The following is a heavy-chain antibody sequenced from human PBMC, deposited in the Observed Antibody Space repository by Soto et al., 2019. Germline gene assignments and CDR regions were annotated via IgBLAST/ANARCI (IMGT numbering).Heavy chain of an antibody. CDR3: AKDRHYYDSSGSLSNLDY. J-gene: IGHJ4*02. CDR2: IGGSGDNT. CDR1: GFTFSSYA. D-gene: IGHD3-22*01. Sequence: GSLRLSCAASGFTFSSYAMNWVRQTPGKGLEWVSAIGGSGDNTYYADSVKGRFTISRDNSKDTLYLQMSSLRAEDTAVYYCAKDRHYYDSSGSLSNLDYWGQGTLVTVSS. V-gene: IGHV3-23*01.